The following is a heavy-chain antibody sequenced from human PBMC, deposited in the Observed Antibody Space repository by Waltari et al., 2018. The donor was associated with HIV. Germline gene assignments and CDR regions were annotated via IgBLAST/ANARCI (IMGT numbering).Heavy chain of an antibody. CDR2: SYYIGST. CDR3: ARGGSGTYDTLQPFDS. V-gene: IGHV4-31*03. Sequence: QVQLQQSGPGLVTPSQTLSLTCTVSGDSMSSGGYWWRWIRQRPGRGLEWIGYSYYIGSTKYNPSLKSRLSISVDTAKNQFSRKMTSVTVADTAVYYCARGGSGTYDTLQPFDSWGQGTLVTVPP. CDR1: GDSMSSGGYW. D-gene: IGHD3-10*01. J-gene: IGHJ4*02.